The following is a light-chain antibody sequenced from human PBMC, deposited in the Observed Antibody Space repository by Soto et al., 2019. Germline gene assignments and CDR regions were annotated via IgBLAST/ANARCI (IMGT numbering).Light chain of an antibody. V-gene: IGLV2-23*02. CDR1: GSDVGAYNL. CDR3: CSYAGTVAYV. J-gene: IGLJ1*01. Sequence: PDLNRAVYVCRSHRHSLSIIYDETGSDVGAYNLVSWYQQHPGKAPKLIICEVNTRPSGISNRFSGSKSGDTASLTISGLQAEDEADYFCCSYAGTVAYVFGTGTKVTVL. CDR2: EVN.